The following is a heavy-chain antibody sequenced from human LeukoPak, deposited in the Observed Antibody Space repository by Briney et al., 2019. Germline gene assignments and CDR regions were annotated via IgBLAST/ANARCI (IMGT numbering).Heavy chain of an antibody. V-gene: IGHV3-48*04. CDR3: ARDHRYAFDN. J-gene: IGHJ4*02. CDR1: GFAFSDYS. CDR2: VGIDSGNT. D-gene: IGHD5-12*01. Sequence: GGSLRFSCAASGFAFSDYSMNWVRQAPGKGLEWISYVGIDSGNTKYADSVKGRFTISGDSAKNSVFLQMNSPRVEDTAVYYCARDHRYAFDNWGQGTLVTVSS.